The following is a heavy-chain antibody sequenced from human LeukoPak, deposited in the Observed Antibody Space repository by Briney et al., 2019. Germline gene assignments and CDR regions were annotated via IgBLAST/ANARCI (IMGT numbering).Heavy chain of an antibody. V-gene: IGHV1-69*13. CDR1: GGTFSSYA. Sequence: SVKVSCKASGGTFSSYAISWVRQAPGQGLEWMGGIIPIFGTANYAQKFQGRVTITADESTSTAYMELSSLRSEDTAVYYCATSFYYYDSSGYYPTDYWGQGTLVTVSS. J-gene: IGHJ4*02. CDR2: IIPIFGTA. D-gene: IGHD3-22*01. CDR3: ATSFYYYDSSGYYPTDY.